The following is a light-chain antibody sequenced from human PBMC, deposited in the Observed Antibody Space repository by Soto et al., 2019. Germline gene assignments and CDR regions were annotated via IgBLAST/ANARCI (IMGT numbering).Light chain of an antibody. CDR2: DAS. Sequence: EIVLTRNTAARAKSLDVVGTLFCRDSQSVSSYLAWYQQKPGQAPRLLIYDASNRATGIPARFSGSGSGTHFTLTICSLDPEDDAVYYCQQRSNWPPLTFAGGTKLDIK. CDR1: QSVSSY. J-gene: IGKJ4*01. V-gene: IGKV3-11*01. CDR3: QQRSNWPPLT.